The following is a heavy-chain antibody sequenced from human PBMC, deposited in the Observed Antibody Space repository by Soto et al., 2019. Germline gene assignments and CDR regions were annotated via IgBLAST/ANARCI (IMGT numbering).Heavy chain of an antibody. CDR2: IWYDGSNK. V-gene: IGHV3-33*01. Sequence: GGSLRLSCAASGFTFSSYGMHWVRQAPGKGLEWVAFIWYDGSNKYYADSVKGRFTISRDNSKNTLYLQMNSLRAEDTAVYYCARDKGPLTMTYFFFAYWGQGTLVTVSS. CDR1: GFTFSSYG. D-gene: IGHD3-22*01. J-gene: IGHJ4*02. CDR3: ARDKGPLTMTYFFFAY.